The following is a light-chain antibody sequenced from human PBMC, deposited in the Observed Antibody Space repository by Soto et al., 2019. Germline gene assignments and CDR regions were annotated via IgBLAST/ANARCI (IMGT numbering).Light chain of an antibody. Sequence: IVLTQSPGTLSLSPGERATLSCGASQSVTNNFLAWYQQKPGQAPRLLIYGASSRATGVPDRFSGSGSGTDCTLTISRLEPGDFAVYYCQQYGTPLFTFGPGNKVDIK. CDR3: QQYGTPLFT. CDR1: QSVTNNF. J-gene: IGKJ3*01. V-gene: IGKV3-20*01. CDR2: GAS.